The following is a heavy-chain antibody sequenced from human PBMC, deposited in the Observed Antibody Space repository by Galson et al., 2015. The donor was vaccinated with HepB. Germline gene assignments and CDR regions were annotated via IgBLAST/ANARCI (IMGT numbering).Heavy chain of an antibody. V-gene: IGHV1-58*01. Sequence: SVKVSCKASGFSFTRSAVQWVRQARGQRLEWIGWIVVGSGNTNYAQKFQGRITITADKSTSTAYMELSSLRSEDTAVYYCARDSYPAMSRYGSGSPLGYWGQGTLVTVSS. CDR1: GFSFTRSA. D-gene: IGHD3-10*01. CDR3: ARDSYPAMSRYGSGSPLGY. J-gene: IGHJ4*02. CDR2: IVVGSGNT.